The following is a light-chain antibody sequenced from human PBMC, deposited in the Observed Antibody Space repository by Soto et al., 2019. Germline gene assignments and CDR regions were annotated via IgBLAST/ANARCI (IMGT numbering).Light chain of an antibody. Sequence: SVVSHARSASGSRGQSVNIYCTGTSSDVGGYNYVSWYQQHPGKAPKLMIYEVSKRPSGVPDRFSGSKSGNTASLTVSGLQAEDEADYYCSSYAGSNNFVFGTGTKVTVL. CDR1: SSDVGGYNY. J-gene: IGLJ1*01. CDR3: SSYAGSNNFV. CDR2: EVS. V-gene: IGLV2-8*01.